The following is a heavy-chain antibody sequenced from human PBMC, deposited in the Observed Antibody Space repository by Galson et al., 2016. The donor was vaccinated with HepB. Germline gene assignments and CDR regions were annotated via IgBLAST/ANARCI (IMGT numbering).Heavy chain of an antibody. J-gene: IGHJ4*02. CDR3: AKVAYGSETYYNGGGLFFDF. Sequence: LRLSCAASGFTFSIYVMSWVRQAPGKGLEWVSAVSGSGNITYYADSVKGRLTISRDHYKNTLHLQMNSLRAEDTAVYYCAKVAYGSETYYNGGGLFFDFWGQGTRVTVSS. D-gene: IGHD3-10*01. V-gene: IGHV3-23*01. CDR2: VSGSGNIT. CDR1: GFTFSIYV.